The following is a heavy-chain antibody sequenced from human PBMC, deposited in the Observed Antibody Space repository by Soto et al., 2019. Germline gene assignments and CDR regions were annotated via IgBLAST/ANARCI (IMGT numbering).Heavy chain of an antibody. CDR2: IYPGDSDT. V-gene: IGHV5-51*01. J-gene: IGHJ3*02. Sequence: GESLKISCKGSGYSFTSYWIGWVRQMPGKGLEWMGIIYPGDSDTRYSPSFQGQVTISADKSISTAYLQWSSLKASDTAMYYCATEYYDFWSGYSGENAFDIWGQGTMVTVSS. D-gene: IGHD3-3*01. CDR1: GYSFTSYW. CDR3: ATEYYDFWSGYSGENAFDI.